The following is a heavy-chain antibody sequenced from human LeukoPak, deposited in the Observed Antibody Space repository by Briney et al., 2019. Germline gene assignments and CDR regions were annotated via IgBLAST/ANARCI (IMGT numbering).Heavy chain of an antibody. CDR2: ILPMLGRG. CDR3: AKEGGTFNWFDP. D-gene: IGHD3-16*01. CDR1: GGTFRTTG. Sequence: SVKVSCKASGGTFRTTGISWLRQTPGQGPEWMGGILPMLGRGNYPQKFQGRVTISAEESTNTVYMELSGLTSDDTATYYCAKEGGTFNWFDPWGQGTLVTVSA. J-gene: IGHJ5*02. V-gene: IGHV1-69*13.